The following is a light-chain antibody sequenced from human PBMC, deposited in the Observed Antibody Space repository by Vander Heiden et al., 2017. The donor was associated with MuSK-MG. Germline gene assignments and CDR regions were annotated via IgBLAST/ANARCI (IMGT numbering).Light chain of an antibody. CDR2: AAS. CDR3: QQLHSFPFT. J-gene: IGKJ3*01. CDR1: QDISTY. Sequence: DIQLTPSPSFLSAYVADRVTITCRASQDISTYLAWYQQKPGRAPKLLIFAASSLQTGVPSTFSGRGSGTEFTLTISSLQPEDFTTYYCQQLHSFPFTFGPGTTVEIK. V-gene: IGKV1-9*01.